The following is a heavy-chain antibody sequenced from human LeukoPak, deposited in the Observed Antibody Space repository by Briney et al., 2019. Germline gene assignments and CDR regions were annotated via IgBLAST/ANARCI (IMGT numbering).Heavy chain of an antibody. CDR2: IKQDGSEK. Sequence: GGSLRLSCAASGFTFSSYWMSWVRQAPGKGLEWVANIKQDGSEKYYVDSVKGRFTISRDTSKNTLYLQMNSLRAEDTAVYYCAKVQDCSSTSCYPISYFDYWGQGTLVTVSS. V-gene: IGHV3-7*03. J-gene: IGHJ4*02. CDR1: GFTFSSYW. CDR3: AKVQDCSSTSCYPISYFDY. D-gene: IGHD2-2*01.